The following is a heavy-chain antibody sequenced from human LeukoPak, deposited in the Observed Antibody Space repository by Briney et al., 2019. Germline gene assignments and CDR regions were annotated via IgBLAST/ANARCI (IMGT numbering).Heavy chain of an antibody. J-gene: IGHJ4*02. CDR1: GGCISRYY. D-gene: IGHD5-18*01. CDR2: IHYTGST. V-gene: IGHV4-59*01. CDR3: SRVGYSYGEFDS. Sequence: SETLSLTCTVSGGCISRYYWSWIRQRPGKGLEWIGYIHYTGSTNYNPSLKSRISISVDTSKNQFSLKVNSVTAADTAVYFCSRVGYSYGEFDSWGQGTLVTVSS.